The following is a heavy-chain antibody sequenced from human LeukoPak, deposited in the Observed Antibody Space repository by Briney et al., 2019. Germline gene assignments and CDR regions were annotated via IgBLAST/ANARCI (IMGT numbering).Heavy chain of an antibody. CDR3: ARDVAGIAARPFDP. D-gene: IGHD6-6*01. J-gene: IGHJ5*02. V-gene: IGHV3-21*01. Sequence: KSGGSLRLSCAASGFTLSYYGINWVRQAPGKGLEWVSFISTTSSYIYYADSVKGRFTISRDNSKNTLYLQMNSLRAEDTAVYYCARDVAGIAARPFDPWGQGTLVTVSS. CDR2: ISTTSSYI. CDR1: GFTLSYYG.